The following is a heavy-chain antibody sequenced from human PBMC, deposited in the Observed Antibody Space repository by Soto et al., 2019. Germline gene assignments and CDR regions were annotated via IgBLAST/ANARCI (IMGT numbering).Heavy chain of an antibody. Sequence: GGSLRLSCAASGFTFSSYGMHWVRQAPGKGLEWVAVIWYDGSNKYYADSVKGRFTISRDNSKNTLYLQMNSLRAEDTAVYYCARDLDTAMDNYYGMDVWGQGTTVTVYS. CDR2: IWYDGSNK. J-gene: IGHJ6*02. V-gene: IGHV3-33*01. CDR3: ARDLDTAMDNYYGMDV. D-gene: IGHD5-18*01. CDR1: GFTFSSYG.